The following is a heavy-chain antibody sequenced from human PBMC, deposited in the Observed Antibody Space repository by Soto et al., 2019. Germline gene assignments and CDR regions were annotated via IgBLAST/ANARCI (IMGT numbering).Heavy chain of an antibody. D-gene: IGHD3-22*01. Sequence: RASVKVSCKASGYTFTSYGISWVRQAPGQGLEWMGWISAYNGNTNYAQKPQGRVTMTTDTSTSTAYMELRSLRSDDTAVYYCARDLEITMIVVVINYYYGMDVWGQGTTVTVSS. CDR1: GYTFTSYG. V-gene: IGHV1-18*01. CDR2: ISAYNGNT. CDR3: ARDLEITMIVVVINYYYGMDV. J-gene: IGHJ6*02.